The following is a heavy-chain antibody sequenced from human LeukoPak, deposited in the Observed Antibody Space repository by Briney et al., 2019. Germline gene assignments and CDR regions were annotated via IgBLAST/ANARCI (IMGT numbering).Heavy chain of an antibody. CDR3: ATYSRYYYDSSGYYPFDY. J-gene: IGHJ4*02. D-gene: IGHD3-22*01. Sequence: ASVKVSCKASGYTFTSYGISWVRQAPGQGLEWMGWISAYNGNTNYAQKFQGRVAMTEDTSTDTAYMELSSLRSEDTAVYYCATYSRYYYDSSGYYPFDYWGQGTLVTVSS. CDR1: GYTFTSYG. CDR2: ISAYNGNT. V-gene: IGHV1-18*01.